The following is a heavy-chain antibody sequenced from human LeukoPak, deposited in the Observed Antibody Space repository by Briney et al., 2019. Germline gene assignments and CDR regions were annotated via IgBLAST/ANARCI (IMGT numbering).Heavy chain of an antibody. CDR1: GFSLSSYA. D-gene: IGHD6-19*01. CDR3: AKDAERVAVTGHLDY. Sequence: PGGSLRLPCASSGFSLSSYAMNWVRQAPGKGLEWVSAISGSGGSTSYAVSVKARFTISRDNSKNTLFLQMNSLRAEDTAVYYCAKDAERVAVTGHLDYWGQGTLVTVSS. V-gene: IGHV3-23*01. CDR2: ISGSGGST. J-gene: IGHJ4*02.